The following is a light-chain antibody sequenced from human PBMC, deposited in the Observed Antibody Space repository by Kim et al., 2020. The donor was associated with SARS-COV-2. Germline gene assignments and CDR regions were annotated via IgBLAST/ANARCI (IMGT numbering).Light chain of an antibody. CDR2: GAS. Sequence: EIVLTQSPGTLSLSPGERVTVSCRASQSVRSNYLAWYQQKPGQAPRLLIYGASSRATGIPDRFSGSGSGTDFTLTISRLEPEDFAVYYCQQYSSAPRTFGQVTKVDIK. J-gene: IGKJ1*01. V-gene: IGKV3-20*01. CDR3: QQYSSAPRT. CDR1: QSVRSNY.